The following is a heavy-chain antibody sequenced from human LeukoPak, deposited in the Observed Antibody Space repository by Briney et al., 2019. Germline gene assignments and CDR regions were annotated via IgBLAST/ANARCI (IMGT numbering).Heavy chain of an antibody. Sequence: KPSETLSLTCTVSGAPIRSYYWSWIRQPPGKGLEWIGYMYYSGITNYNPSLKSRVTMSVDTSKNQFSLKLSSVTAADTAVYYCARDRNGDYRDFDYWGQEILVTVSS. J-gene: IGHJ4*02. CDR1: GAPIRSYY. D-gene: IGHD4-17*01. V-gene: IGHV4-59*01. CDR3: ARDRNGDYRDFDY. CDR2: MYYSGIT.